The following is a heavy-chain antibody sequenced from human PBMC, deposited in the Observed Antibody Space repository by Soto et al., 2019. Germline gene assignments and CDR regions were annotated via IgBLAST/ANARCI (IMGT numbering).Heavy chain of an antibody. Sequence: QLLESGGGLVQPGGSLRLSCAAAAFSFSSYPMNWVRQAPGKGLEWISIVSASGRQTYYADSVKGRFTISRDNSKNTLYLEVNRLRDDDTAVYYCAKDIGKGVGAFDLWGHGAQVIVSS. D-gene: IGHD1-26*01. J-gene: IGHJ3*01. CDR3: AKDIGKGVGAFDL. CDR1: AFSFSSYP. CDR2: VSASGRQT. V-gene: IGHV3-23*01.